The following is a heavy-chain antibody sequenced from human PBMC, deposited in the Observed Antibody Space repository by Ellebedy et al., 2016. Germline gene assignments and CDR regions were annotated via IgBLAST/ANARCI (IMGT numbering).Heavy chain of an antibody. CDR1: GGSMSSFW. J-gene: IGHJ1*01. V-gene: IGHV4-59*03. CDR3: AGRITIFGLVE. CDR2: IYSSGTT. D-gene: IGHD3-3*01. Sequence: SETLSLXCTVSGGSMSSFWWHWIRQTPGKGLEWIGYIYSSGTTNYNPSLESRVTFSLDMSRDEFSLNLRSVTAADTAVYYCAGRITIFGLVEWGQGTLVTVSS.